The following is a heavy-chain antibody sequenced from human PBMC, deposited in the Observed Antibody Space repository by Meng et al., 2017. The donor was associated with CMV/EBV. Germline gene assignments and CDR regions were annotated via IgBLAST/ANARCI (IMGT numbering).Heavy chain of an antibody. J-gene: IGHJ6*02. CDR3: ARDLSGQLVPATLNYYYYYGMDV. CDR1: GFTFSSYG. CDR2: IRYDGSNK. Sequence: GESLKISCAASGFTFSSYGMHWVRQAPGKGLEWVAFIRYDGSNKYYADSVKGRFTISRDNSKNTLYLQMNSLRAEDTAVYYCARDLSGQLVPATLNYYYYYGMDVWGQGTTVTVSS. D-gene: IGHD6-6*01. V-gene: IGHV3-30*02.